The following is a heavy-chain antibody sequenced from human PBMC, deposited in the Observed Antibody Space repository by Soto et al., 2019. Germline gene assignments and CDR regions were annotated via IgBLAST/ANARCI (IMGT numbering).Heavy chain of an antibody. CDR3: ARDSPTDNWFDP. J-gene: IGHJ5*02. Sequence: SETLSLTCTVSGGSISSYYWSWIRQPPGKGLEWIGYIYYSGSTNYNPSLKSRVTISVDTSKNQFSLKLSSVTAADTAVYYCARDSPTDNWFDPWGQGILVTVSS. CDR2: IYYSGST. D-gene: IGHD1-1*01. V-gene: IGHV4-59*01. CDR1: GGSISSYY.